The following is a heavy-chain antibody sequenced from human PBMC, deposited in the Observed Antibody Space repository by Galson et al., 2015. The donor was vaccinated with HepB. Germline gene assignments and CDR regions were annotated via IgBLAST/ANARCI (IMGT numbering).Heavy chain of an antibody. CDR1: GYSFTSYW. J-gene: IGHJ5*02. D-gene: IGHD2-15*01. Sequence: QSGAEVKKPGESLRISCKGSGYSFTSYWISWVRQMPGKGLEWMGRIDPSDSYTNYSPSFQGHVTISADKSISTAYLQWSSLKASDTAMYYCASSPSVVVAATGWFDPWGQGTLVTVSS. V-gene: IGHV5-10-1*01. CDR2: IDPSDSYT. CDR3: ASSPSVVVAATGWFDP.